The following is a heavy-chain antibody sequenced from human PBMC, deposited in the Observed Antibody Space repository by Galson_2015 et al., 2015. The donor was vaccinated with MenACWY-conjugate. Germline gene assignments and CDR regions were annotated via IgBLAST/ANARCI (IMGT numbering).Heavy chain of an antibody. Sequence: SLRLSCAASGFTFSSYWMSWVRQAPGKGLEWVANIKQDGSEKYYVDSVKGRFTISRDNAKNSLYLQMNSLRAEDTAVYYCARDPLRFLEWRLFDYWGQGTLVTVSS. CDR2: IKQDGSEK. CDR3: ARDPLRFLEWRLFDY. CDR1: GFTFSSYW. J-gene: IGHJ4*02. D-gene: IGHD3-3*01. V-gene: IGHV3-7*03.